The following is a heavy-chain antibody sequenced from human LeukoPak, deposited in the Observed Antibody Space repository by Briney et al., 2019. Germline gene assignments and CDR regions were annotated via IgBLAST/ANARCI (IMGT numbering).Heavy chain of an antibody. CDR3: AGRRAGTICGGYFDY. D-gene: IGHD3-3*01. V-gene: IGHV4-4*09. Sequence: PSETLSLTCTVSRGAISRYYWSWIRQPPGKGVEGIGYIYTSGSTNYTPSLNRRIIKSLDTSNNQFSLTLCTGTASHTPAHYCAGRRAGTICGGYFDYWGQGTLVTVSS. CDR1: RGAISRYY. J-gene: IGHJ4*02. CDR2: IYTSGST.